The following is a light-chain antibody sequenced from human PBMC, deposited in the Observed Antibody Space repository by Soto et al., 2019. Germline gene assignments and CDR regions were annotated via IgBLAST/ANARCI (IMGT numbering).Light chain of an antibody. V-gene: IGLV2-8*01. Sequence: SVLTQPPSASGSPGQSVTISCTGTSSDVGGYNYVSWYQQHPGKAPKLMIYEVSKRPSGVPDRFSGSKSGNTASLTVSGLQAEDEADYYCSSYAGSNNRVFGTGTKVTV. CDR1: SSDVGGYNY. CDR2: EVS. J-gene: IGLJ1*01. CDR3: SSYAGSNNRV.